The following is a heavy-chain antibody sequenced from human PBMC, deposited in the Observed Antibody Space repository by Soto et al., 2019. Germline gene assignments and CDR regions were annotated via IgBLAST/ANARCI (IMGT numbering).Heavy chain of an antibody. D-gene: IGHD3-10*01. V-gene: IGHV4-39*07. CDR3: ARGVTLVRGVIHTPYFDY. J-gene: IGHJ4*02. Sequence: SETLSLTCTVSGGSISNSSYYWGWIRQPPGKGLEWIGSIYYSGSTYYNPSLKSRVTISVDTSKNQFSLKLSSVTAADTAVYYCARGVTLVRGVIHTPYFDYWGQGALLTVS. CDR2: IYYSGST. CDR1: GGSISNSSYY.